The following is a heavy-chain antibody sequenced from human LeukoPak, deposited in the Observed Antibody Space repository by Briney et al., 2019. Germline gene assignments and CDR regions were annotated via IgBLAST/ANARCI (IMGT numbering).Heavy chain of an antibody. CDR1: GGSISISSYY. J-gene: IGHJ6*03. D-gene: IGHD3/OR15-3a*01. CDR3: GRRGLRGPYDFWI. V-gene: IGHV4-39*01. Sequence: SETLSLTCTVSGGSISISSYYWGWIRQPPGKGLEWIGSVYYSGSTYYNPSLKSRIPIFVDTSQNQFSLELSSVTSADTAVYYCGRRGLRGPYDFWIWGTVTTVT. CDR2: VYYSGST.